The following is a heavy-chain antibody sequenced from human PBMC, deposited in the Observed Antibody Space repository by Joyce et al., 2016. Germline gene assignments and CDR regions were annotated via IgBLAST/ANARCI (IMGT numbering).Heavy chain of an antibody. V-gene: IGHV3-30*04. D-gene: IGHD1-14*01. CDR2: VVYDGSNK. CDR1: GFTFSSYA. Sequence: QVQLVESGGGVVQPGRSLRLSCAVSGFTFSSYAMHWVRQAPGKGLEGVAVVVYDGSNKYYADSVKGRFTISRDISKNTLYLQMNSLRAEDTAVYYCARDQSWNHYYFDYWGQGTLVTVSS. CDR3: ARDQSWNHYYFDY. J-gene: IGHJ4*02.